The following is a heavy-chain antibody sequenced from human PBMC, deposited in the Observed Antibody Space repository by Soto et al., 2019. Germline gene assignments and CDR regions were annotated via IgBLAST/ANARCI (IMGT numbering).Heavy chain of an antibody. CDR2: ISGSGGST. Sequence: PGGSLRLSCAASGFTFSSYAMSWVRQAPGKGLEWVSAISGSGGSTYYADSVKGRFTISRDNSKNTLYLQMNSLRAEDTAVYYCAKGGYCSGGSCYLVQGWAFDIWGQGTMVTVSS. J-gene: IGHJ3*02. CDR3: AKGGYCSGGSCYLVQGWAFDI. D-gene: IGHD2-15*01. CDR1: GFTFSSYA. V-gene: IGHV3-23*01.